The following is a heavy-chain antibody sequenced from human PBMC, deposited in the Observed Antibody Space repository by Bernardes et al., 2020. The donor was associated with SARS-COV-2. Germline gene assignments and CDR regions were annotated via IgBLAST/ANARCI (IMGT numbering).Heavy chain of an antibody. CDR2: ISSSSSYI. CDR3: ARDLAIAAVKPIDY. V-gene: IGHV3-21*01. J-gene: IGHJ4*02. Sequence: GGSLRLSCAASGFTFSSYSMNWVRQAPGKGLEWVSFISSSSSYIYYADSVKGRFTISRDNAKNSLYLQMNSLRAEDTAVYYCARDLAIAAVKPIDYWGQGTLVTVSS. CDR1: GFTFSSYS. D-gene: IGHD6-13*01.